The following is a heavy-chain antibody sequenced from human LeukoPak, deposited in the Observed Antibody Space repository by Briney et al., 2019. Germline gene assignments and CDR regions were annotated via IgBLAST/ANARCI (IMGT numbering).Heavy chain of an antibody. CDR3: APTAEAYTSWWKV. CDR1: GYKFIYDY. Sequence: ASVKVSCKASGYKFIYDYMHWVRQAPGQGLEFMGWINPDSGFTNYAQKFKGRVTMIRDTSISTAYLEVRSLTSDDTAVYYCAPTAEAYTSWWKVWGQGTLVTVSS. D-gene: IGHD3-16*01. J-gene: IGHJ4*02. V-gene: IGHV1-2*02. CDR2: INPDSGFT.